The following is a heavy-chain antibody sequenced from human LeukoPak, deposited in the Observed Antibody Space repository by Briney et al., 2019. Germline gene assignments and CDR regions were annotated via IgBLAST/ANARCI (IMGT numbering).Heavy chain of an antibody. Sequence: GGSLRLSCAASGFTFSSYAMSWVRQAPGKGLEWVSSISSSSSYIYYADSVKGRFTISRDNAKNSLYLQMNSLRAEDTAVYYCARVFTGTTKDFDYWGQGTLVTVSS. CDR1: GFTFSSYA. V-gene: IGHV3-21*01. D-gene: IGHD1-14*01. CDR3: ARVFTGTTKDFDY. J-gene: IGHJ4*02. CDR2: ISSSSSYI.